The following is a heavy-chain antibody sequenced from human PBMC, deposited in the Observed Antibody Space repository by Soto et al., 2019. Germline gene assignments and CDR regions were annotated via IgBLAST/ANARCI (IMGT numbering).Heavy chain of an antibody. CDR1: GGSINSGGYY. Sequence: QVQLQESGPGLVKPSQTLSLICTVSGGSINSGGYYWSWIRQHPEKGLEWIGYIYYSGSTYYNPSLRSRLTISLDTSKNQFSLKLTSVTAADTAVYYCAGHLVDSNGYHGMDVWGQGTTVTVSS. J-gene: IGHJ6*02. CDR3: AGHLVDSNGYHGMDV. V-gene: IGHV4-31*03. D-gene: IGHD2-8*01. CDR2: IYYSGST.